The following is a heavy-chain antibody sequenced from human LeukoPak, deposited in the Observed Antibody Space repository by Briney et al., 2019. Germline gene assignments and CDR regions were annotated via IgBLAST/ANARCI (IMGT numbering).Heavy chain of an antibody. Sequence: ASVKVSCKASGYTFTSYDINWVRRATGQGLEWMGWMNPNSGNTGYAQKFQGRVTMTRNTSISTAYMELSSLRSEDTAVYYCARGAGSMVRGVITHAFDIWGQGTMVTVSS. CDR2: MNPNSGNT. CDR1: GYTFTSYD. J-gene: IGHJ3*02. V-gene: IGHV1-8*01. D-gene: IGHD3-10*01. CDR3: ARGAGSMVRGVITHAFDI.